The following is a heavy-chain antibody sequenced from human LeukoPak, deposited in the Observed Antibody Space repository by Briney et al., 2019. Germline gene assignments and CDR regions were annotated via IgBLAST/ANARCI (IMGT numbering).Heavy chain of an antibody. Sequence: PSETLSFTCTVSGGSISSYYWSWIRQPPGKGLEWIGYIYYSGSTNYNPSLKSRVTISVDTSKNQFSLKLSSVTAADTAVYYCARVPVNIWENWFDPWGQGTLVTVSS. D-gene: IGHD1-26*01. CDR3: ARVPVNIWENWFDP. CDR1: GGSISSYY. CDR2: IYYSGST. J-gene: IGHJ5*02. V-gene: IGHV4-59*12.